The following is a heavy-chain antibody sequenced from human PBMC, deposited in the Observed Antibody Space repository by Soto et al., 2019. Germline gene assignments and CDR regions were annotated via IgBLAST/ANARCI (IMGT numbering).Heavy chain of an antibody. Sequence: GGSLRLSCIASGFTFSNYGVNWFRQAPGKGLEWASSITSTTGTIYYADSVKGRFTISRDNAKNTLYLQMNSLRVEDTAVYYCARAPAVTGSYYFDYWGQGTLVTVSS. J-gene: IGHJ4*02. CDR1: GFTFSNYG. V-gene: IGHV3-48*01. CDR3: ARAPAVTGSYYFDY. D-gene: IGHD3-9*01. CDR2: ITSTTGTI.